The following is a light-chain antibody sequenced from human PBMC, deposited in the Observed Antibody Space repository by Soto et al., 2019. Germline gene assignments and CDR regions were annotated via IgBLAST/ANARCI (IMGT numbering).Light chain of an antibody. CDR1: QSVSSN. CDR2: GAS. V-gene: IGKV3-20*01. CDR3: QQYGISPFT. Sequence: EIVMTQSPATLSVSPGERATLSCRASQSVSSNLAWYQQKPGQAPRLLIYGASSRATGIPDRFSGSGSGTDFTLTISRLEPEDFAVYYCQQYGISPFTFGGGTKVDIK. J-gene: IGKJ4*01.